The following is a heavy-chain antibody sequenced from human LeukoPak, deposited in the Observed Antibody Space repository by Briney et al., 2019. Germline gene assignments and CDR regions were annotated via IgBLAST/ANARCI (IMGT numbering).Heavy chain of an antibody. CDR1: GGSISSYY. V-gene: IGHV4-59*08. Sequence: SETLSLTCTVSGGSISSYYWSWIRQPPGKGLEWIGYIYYSGSTNYNPSLKSRVTISVDTSKNQFSLKLSSVTAADTAVYYCARLMWCSSDAFDIWGRGTMVTVSS. D-gene: IGHD2-21*01. J-gene: IGHJ3*02. CDR2: IYYSGST. CDR3: ARLMWCSSDAFDI.